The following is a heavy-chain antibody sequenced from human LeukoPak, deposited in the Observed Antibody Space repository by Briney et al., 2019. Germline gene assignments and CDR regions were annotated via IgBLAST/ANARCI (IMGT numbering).Heavy chain of an antibody. CDR2: IYSGGST. Sequence: GGSLRLSCAASGFTVSSNYMSWVRQAPGKGLEWVSVIYSGGSTYYADSVKGRFTISRDNSKNTLYLQMNSLRAEDTAVYYCARVFNCWNSDSSYYYYGMDVWGQGTTVTVSS. D-gene: IGHD1-7*01. V-gene: IGHV3-53*01. CDR3: ARVFNCWNSDSSYYYYGMDV. J-gene: IGHJ6*02. CDR1: GFTVSSNY.